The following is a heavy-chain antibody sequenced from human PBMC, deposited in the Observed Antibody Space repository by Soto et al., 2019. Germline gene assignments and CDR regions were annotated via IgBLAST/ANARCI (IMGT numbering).Heavy chain of an antibody. D-gene: IGHD3-3*01. CDR2: IYPGDSDT. CDR3: ARPHYDFWSGYYTGMGAFDI. J-gene: IGHJ3*02. Sequence: GESLKSSCKGSGYSFTSYWSGWVRQMPGKGLEWMGIIYPGDSDTRYSPSFQGQVTISADKSISTAYLQWSSLKASDTAMYYCARPHYDFWSGYYTGMGAFDIWGQGTMVTVSS. CDR1: GYSFTSYW. V-gene: IGHV5-51*01.